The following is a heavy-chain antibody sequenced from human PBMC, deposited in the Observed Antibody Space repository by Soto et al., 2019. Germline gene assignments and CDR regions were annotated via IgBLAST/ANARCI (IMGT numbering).Heavy chain of an antibody. J-gene: IGHJ6*02. Sequence: SETLSLTCAVYGGSFSGYYWSWIRQPPGKGLEWIGEINHSGSTNYNPSLKSRVTISVDTSKNQFSLKLSSVTAADTAVYYCASGVLLKTMDVWGQGTTVTVSS. CDR1: GGSFSGYY. V-gene: IGHV4-34*01. CDR3: ASGVLLKTMDV. D-gene: IGHD3-10*01. CDR2: INHSGST.